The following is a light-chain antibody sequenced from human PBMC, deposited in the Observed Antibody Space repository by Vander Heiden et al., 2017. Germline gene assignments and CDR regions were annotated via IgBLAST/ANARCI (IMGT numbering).Light chain of an antibody. CDR2: DDS. CDR3: QVWDSSSDHSGVV. CDR1: TIGSKS. J-gene: IGLJ2*01. V-gene: IGLV3-21*02. Sequence: SYMLTQPPSVSVAPGQTARITCGGNTIGSKSAHWYQQKPGQAPVLVVYDDSDRPSGIPERFSGSNSGNTATLTISRVEAGDEADYYCQVWDSSSDHSGVVFGGGTKLTVL.